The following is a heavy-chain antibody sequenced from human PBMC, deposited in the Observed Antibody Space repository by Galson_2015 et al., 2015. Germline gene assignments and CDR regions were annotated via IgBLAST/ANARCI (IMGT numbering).Heavy chain of an antibody. V-gene: IGHV3-21*01. Sequence: SLRLSCAASGFTFSSYSMNWVRQAPGKGLEWVSSISSSSSYIYYADSVKGRFTISRDNAKNSLYLQMNSLRAEDTAVYYCARDTVVVVAALFDYWGQGTLVTVSS. CDR3: ARDTVVVVAALFDY. D-gene: IGHD2-15*01. CDR1: GFTFSSYS. J-gene: IGHJ4*02. CDR2: ISSSSSYI.